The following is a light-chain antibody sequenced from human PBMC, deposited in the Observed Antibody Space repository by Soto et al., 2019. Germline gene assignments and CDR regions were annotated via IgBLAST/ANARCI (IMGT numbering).Light chain of an antibody. CDR2: GAS. Sequence: EVVMTQSPVTLSVSPGEGATLSCRASQSVISYLAWYQQKPGQAPRLLIYGASTRATDVPARFSGSGSGTEFTLTISSLQPEDFGVYYCQQYNNWPRLTFGGGTTMEI. CDR1: QSVISY. CDR3: QQYNNWPRLT. V-gene: IGKV3-15*01. J-gene: IGKJ4*01.